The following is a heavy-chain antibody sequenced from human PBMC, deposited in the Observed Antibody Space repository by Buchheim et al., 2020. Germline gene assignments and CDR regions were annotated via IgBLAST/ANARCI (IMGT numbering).Heavy chain of an antibody. CDR1: GFTFSSST. J-gene: IGHJ4*02. D-gene: IGHD3-16*01. CDR3: ANGGRHVDS. CDR2: VTSIGTT. Sequence: EVQLLESGGGLVQPGGSLRLSCAASGFTFSSSTMGWVRQAPGKGLEWVATVTSIGTTYYVDSVKGRFTTSRDDSRSMVSLQMNSLRVDDTAVYYCANGGRHVDSCGQGT. V-gene: IGHV3-23*01.